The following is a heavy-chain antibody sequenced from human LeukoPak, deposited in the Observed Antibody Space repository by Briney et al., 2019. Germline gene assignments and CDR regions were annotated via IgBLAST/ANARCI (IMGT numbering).Heavy chain of an antibody. Sequence: GRSLRLSCAASGFTFSSYAMHWVRQAPGKGLEWVAVISYDGSNKYYADSVKGRFTISRDNSKNTLYLQMNSLRAEDTAVYYCVKDGNDGLNDWEYWGQGALVTVSS. CDR1: GFTFSSYA. D-gene: IGHD1-1*01. CDR3: VKDGNDGLNDWEY. CDR2: ISYDGSNK. V-gene: IGHV3-30*04. J-gene: IGHJ1*01.